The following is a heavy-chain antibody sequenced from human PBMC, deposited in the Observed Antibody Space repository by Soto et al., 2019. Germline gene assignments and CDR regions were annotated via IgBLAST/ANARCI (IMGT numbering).Heavy chain of an antibody. V-gene: IGHV1-46*01. J-gene: IGHJ4*02. CDR1: GYTFTSYY. D-gene: IGHD2-15*01. CDR3: GRETRLWDIVVVVAATDVGFDY. CDR2: INPSGVST. Sequence: ASVKVSCKASGYTFTSYYMHWVRQAPGQGLEWMGIINPSGVSTSYAQKFQGRVTMTRDTSTSTVYMEMSSLRSDDTAVYYCGRETRLWDIVVVVAATDVGFDYWGQGTLVTVSS.